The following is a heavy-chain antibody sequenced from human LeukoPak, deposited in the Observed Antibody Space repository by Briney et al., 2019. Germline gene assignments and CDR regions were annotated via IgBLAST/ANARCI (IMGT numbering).Heavy chain of an antibody. CDR1: GGSISSYY. CDR2: IYYSGST. Sequence: PSETLSLTCTVSGGSISSYYWSWIRQPPGKGLEWIGYIYYSGSTNYNPSLKSRVTISVDTSKNQFSLKLSSVTAADTAVYYCARGRPYSFFDYWGQGALVTVSS. CDR3: ARGRPYSFFDY. V-gene: IGHV4-59*01. J-gene: IGHJ4*02. D-gene: IGHD2-21*01.